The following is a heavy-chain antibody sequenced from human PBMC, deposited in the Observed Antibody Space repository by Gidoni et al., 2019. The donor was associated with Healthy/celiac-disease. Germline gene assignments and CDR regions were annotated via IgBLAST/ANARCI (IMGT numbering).Heavy chain of an antibody. CDR3: VSLSIAAAAPGYYGMDV. CDR1: GLTFLTSS. V-gene: IGHV3-21*01. D-gene: IGHD6-13*01. J-gene: IGHJ6*02. CDR2: MSSSSSYR. Sequence: EVQLVDYGVGLVKPGRSLSLACAASGLTFLTSSMNWVRQAPGKGLECVSSMSSSSSYRYYADSVKCRCTISRDNAKNSLYLKMNSLRAEDTAVYYCVSLSIAAAAPGYYGMDVWGQGTTVTVSS.